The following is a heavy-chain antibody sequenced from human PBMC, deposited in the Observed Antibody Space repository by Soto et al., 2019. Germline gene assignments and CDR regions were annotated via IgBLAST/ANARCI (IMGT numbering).Heavy chain of an antibody. D-gene: IGHD2-2*01. J-gene: IGHJ6*02. CDR3: ARSQGSSTSLEVYYYYYYGMDV. CDR2: IIPISGTA. Sequence: QVQLVQSGAEVKKPGSSVKVSCKASGGTFSSYAISWVRQAPGQGLEWMGGIIPISGTANYAQKFQGRVTITADESTSRAYMGLSSLRSEDTAVYYCARSQGSSTSLEVYYYYYYGMDVWGPGTTVTVSS. V-gene: IGHV1-69*01. CDR1: GGTFSSYA.